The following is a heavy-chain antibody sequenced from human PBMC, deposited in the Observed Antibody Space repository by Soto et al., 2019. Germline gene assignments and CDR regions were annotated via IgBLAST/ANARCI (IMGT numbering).Heavy chain of an antibody. CDR2: VSYSSSTI. D-gene: IGHD2-2*01. Sequence: EVQLVESGGGLVQPGGSLRLSCAASEFTFSGYSMNWVLQAPGKGLEWVSYVSYSSSTIYYADPVKGRFTISRHNAKNSLHLQIYSLRDEATAVYYCARGTETSPSCPDSWGQGTLVTVSS. CDR1: EFTFSGYS. CDR3: ARGTETSPSCPDS. J-gene: IGHJ4*02. V-gene: IGHV3-48*02.